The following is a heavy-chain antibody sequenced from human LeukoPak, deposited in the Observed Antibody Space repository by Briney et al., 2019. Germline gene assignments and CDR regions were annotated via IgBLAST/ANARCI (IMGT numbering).Heavy chain of an antibody. J-gene: IGHJ6*03. Sequence: SETLSLTCAVYGGSFSGYYWSWLRQPPGKGGEWVGEINHSGSTNYNPSLKRRVTISVDTSKNQFSLKLSSVTAADTAVYYCARASLTGYYYYMDVWGKGTTVTVSS. CDR3: ARASLTGYYYYMDV. CDR2: INHSGST. CDR1: GGSFSGYY. V-gene: IGHV4-34*01.